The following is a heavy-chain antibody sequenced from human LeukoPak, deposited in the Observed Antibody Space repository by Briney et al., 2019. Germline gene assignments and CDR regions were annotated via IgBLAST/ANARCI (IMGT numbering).Heavy chain of an antibody. J-gene: IGHJ4*02. CDR2: IFSDDNT. V-gene: IGHV3-53*01. CDR1: GFAISTNY. D-gene: IGHD2-2*01. Sequence: PGGALRLSCAASGFAISTNYMNWVRQAPGKGLEWVSVIFSDDNTYYADSVKGRFTISRDISKNTVSLQMNSLRAEDTAVYYCARTARVPGYWGQGTLVTVSS. CDR3: ARTARVPGY.